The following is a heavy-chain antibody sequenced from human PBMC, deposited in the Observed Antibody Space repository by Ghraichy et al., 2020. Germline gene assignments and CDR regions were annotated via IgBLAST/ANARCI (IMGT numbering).Heavy chain of an antibody. CDR1: GFTFSSYG. V-gene: IGHV3-33*01. Sequence: GSLRLSCAASGFTFSSYGMHWVRQAPGKGLEWVAVIWYDGSNKYYADSVKGRFTISRDNSKNTLYLQMNSLRAEDTAVYYCARDRQLAYSYNYGMDVWGQGTKVTVSS. CDR2: IWYDGSNK. D-gene: IGHD6-6*01. CDR3: ARDRQLAYSYNYGMDV. J-gene: IGHJ6*02.